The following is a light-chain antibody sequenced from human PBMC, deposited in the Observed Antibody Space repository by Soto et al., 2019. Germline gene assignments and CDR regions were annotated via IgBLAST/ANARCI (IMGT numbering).Light chain of an antibody. Sequence: DIQMTQSPSSVSASVGDRITITCRASQGISTCLAWYQQKPGNAPKLLIYAASRLISGVASRCSGSGSGTDFTLTISSLQPEDCASYYCQQANSFPLTFGGGTKVEIK. CDR1: QGISTC. CDR2: AAS. V-gene: IGKV1-12*01. CDR3: QQANSFPLT. J-gene: IGKJ4*01.